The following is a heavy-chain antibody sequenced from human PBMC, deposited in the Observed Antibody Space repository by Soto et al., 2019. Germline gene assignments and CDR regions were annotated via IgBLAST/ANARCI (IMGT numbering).Heavy chain of an antibody. Sequence: PGGSLRLSCAVSGFTFSDHYMDWVRQGPGKGLEWVARSRNRAHSYTTEYAASVRDRFTISRDDSKSSLYLVMNSLRTEDTAVYYCARGIPSTGFDTWGQGTLVTVSS. CDR3: ARGIPSTGFDT. CDR2: SRNRAHSYTT. V-gene: IGHV3-72*01. J-gene: IGHJ4*02. CDR1: GFTFSDHY. D-gene: IGHD1-1*01.